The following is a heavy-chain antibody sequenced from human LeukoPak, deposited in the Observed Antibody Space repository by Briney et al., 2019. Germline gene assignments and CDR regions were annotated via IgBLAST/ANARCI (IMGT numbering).Heavy chain of an antibody. CDR1: GFTFSSYG. Sequence: PGGSLRLSCAASGFTFSSYGMHWVRLAPGKGLEWVAFIRYDGSNKYYADSVKGRFTISRDNSKNTLYLQMNSLRAEDTAVYYCARGGRGDIVVVPASYWGQGTLVTVSS. J-gene: IGHJ4*02. CDR2: IRYDGSNK. D-gene: IGHD2-2*01. V-gene: IGHV3-30*02. CDR3: ARGGRGDIVVVPASY.